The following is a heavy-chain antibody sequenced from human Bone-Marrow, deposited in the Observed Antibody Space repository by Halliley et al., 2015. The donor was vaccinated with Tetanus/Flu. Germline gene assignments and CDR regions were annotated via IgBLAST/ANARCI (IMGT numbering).Heavy chain of an antibody. CDR3: ARWPSGDRFDP. J-gene: IGHJ5*02. Sequence: TLSLTCTVSGGSIRPYYWGWIRQTPGNGLEWIGYIHYSGSTNYNPSLKSRVTISVDTPKNQFSLRVTSMNAADTAVYYCARWPSGDRFDPWGQGTLVTVSS. D-gene: IGHD3-10*01. V-gene: IGHV4-59*13. CDR2: IHYSGST. CDR1: GGSIRPYY.